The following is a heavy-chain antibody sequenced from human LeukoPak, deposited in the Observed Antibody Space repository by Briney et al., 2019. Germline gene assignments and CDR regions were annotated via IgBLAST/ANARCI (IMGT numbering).Heavy chain of an antibody. D-gene: IGHD6-25*01. CDR3: ARHPSSAWHADY. Sequence: SSETLSLTCTVSSGSISTSSYCWGWIRQPPGKGLEWIGSISYSGTTYYNPSLKSRVTISVDTSNNQFSLRLTFVTAADTAVYFCARHPSSAWHADYWGHGTLVTVSS. V-gene: IGHV4-39*01. CDR2: ISYSGTT. J-gene: IGHJ4*01. CDR1: SGSISTSSYC.